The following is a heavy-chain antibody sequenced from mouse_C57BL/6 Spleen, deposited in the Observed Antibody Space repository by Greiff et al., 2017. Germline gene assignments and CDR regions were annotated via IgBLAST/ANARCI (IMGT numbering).Heavy chain of an antibody. Sequence: EVQLQQSGPVLVKPGASVKMSCKASGYTFTDYYMNWVKQSHGKSLEWIGVINPYNGGTSYNQKFKGKATLTVDKSSSTAYMELNSLTSEDSAVYYCARWANYSNYDYAMDYWGQGTSVTVSS. D-gene: IGHD2-5*01. CDR2: INPYNGGT. V-gene: IGHV1-19*01. CDR3: ARWANYSNYDYAMDY. CDR1: GYTFTDYY. J-gene: IGHJ4*01.